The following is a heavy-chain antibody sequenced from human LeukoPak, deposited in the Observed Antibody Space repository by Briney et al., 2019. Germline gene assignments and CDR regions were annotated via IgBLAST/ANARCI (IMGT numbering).Heavy chain of an antibody. Sequence: SETPSLTCTVSGGSISSGGYYWSWIRQHPGKGLEWIGYIYYSGSTYYNPSLKSRVTISVDTSKNQFSLKLSSVTAADTAVYYCASANRGYYYDSSGYSWGQGTLVTVSS. CDR1: GGSISSGGYY. CDR2: IYYSGST. D-gene: IGHD3-22*01. J-gene: IGHJ5*02. CDR3: ASANRGYYYDSSGYS. V-gene: IGHV4-31*03.